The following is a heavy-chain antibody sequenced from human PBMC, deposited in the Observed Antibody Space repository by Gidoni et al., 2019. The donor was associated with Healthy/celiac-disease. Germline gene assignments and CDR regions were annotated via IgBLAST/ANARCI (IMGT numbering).Heavy chain of an antibody. Sequence: QVQLVESGGGLVKPGGSLSLSCAASRFTFRDYYMSWIRQAPGKGLEWVSYISSSSSYTNYADSVKGRFTISRDNAKNSLYLQMNSLRAEDTAVYYCARDRYYDSSGAFDIWGQGTMVTVSS. D-gene: IGHD3-22*01. J-gene: IGHJ3*02. CDR2: ISSSSSYT. CDR1: RFTFRDYY. V-gene: IGHV3-11*06. CDR3: ARDRYYDSSGAFDI.